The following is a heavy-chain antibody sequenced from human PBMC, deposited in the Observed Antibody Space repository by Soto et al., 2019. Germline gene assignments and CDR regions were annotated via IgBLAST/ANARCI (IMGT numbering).Heavy chain of an antibody. D-gene: IGHD3-10*01. J-gene: IGHJ4*02. CDR1: GYTLTELS. CDR3: ATYGSGREPFDY. CDR2: FDPDDGET. Sequence: ASVKVSCKVSGYTLTELSMHWVRQAPGKGLEWMGGFDPDDGETIYAQKFQGRVTMTEDTSTDTAYMELSSLRSEDTAVYYCATYGSGREPFDYWGQGTLVTVSS. V-gene: IGHV1-24*01.